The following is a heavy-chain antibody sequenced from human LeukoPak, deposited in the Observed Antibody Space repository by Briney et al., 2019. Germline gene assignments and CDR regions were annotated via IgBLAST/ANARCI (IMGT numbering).Heavy chain of an antibody. CDR3: ARDRCSSARCFPLGYFDL. Sequence: ASVKVSCKASGYTFTGYYMHWVRQAPGQGLEWMGWINPNSGGTNYAQKFQGWVTMTRDTSISTAYMELSRLRSDDTAVYYCARDRCSSARCFPLGYFDLWGRGTLVTVSS. V-gene: IGHV1-2*04. D-gene: IGHD2-2*01. CDR1: GYTFTGYY. J-gene: IGHJ2*01. CDR2: INPNSGGT.